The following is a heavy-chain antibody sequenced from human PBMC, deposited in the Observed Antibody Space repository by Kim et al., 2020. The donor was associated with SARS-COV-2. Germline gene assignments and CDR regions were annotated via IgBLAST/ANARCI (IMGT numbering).Heavy chain of an antibody. CDR3: ARAPRYFGVVHYYYGMDV. V-gene: IGHV4-34*01. J-gene: IGHJ6*01. D-gene: IGHD3-3*01. CDR1: GGSFSGYY. Sequence: SETLSLTCAVYGGSFSGYYWSWIRQPPGKGLEWIGEINHSGSTNYNPSLKSRVTISVDTSKNQFSLKLSSVTAADTAVYYCARAPRYFGVVHYYYGMDV. CDR2: INHSGST.